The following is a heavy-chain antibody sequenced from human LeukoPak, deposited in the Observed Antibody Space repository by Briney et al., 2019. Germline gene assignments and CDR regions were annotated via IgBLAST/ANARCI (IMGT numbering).Heavy chain of an antibody. CDR1: AFIFSNYD. D-gene: IGHD1-7*01. J-gene: IGHJ4*02. V-gene: IGHV3-30*02. CDR3: PRTRLGTSPPFHFDL. Sequence: GGSLRLSCAAAAFIFSNYDREWVRQARGEGREWVTLIRCDGRSEYYSAYLHGRFTVPRDNSKNHLYLNMNNLRPEDTAVYYCPRTRLGTSPPFHFDLWGQGTLVTVSS. CDR2: IRCDGRSE.